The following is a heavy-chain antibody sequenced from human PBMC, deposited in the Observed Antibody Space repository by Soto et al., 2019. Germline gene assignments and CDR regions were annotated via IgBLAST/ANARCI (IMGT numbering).Heavy chain of an antibody. CDR1: GFTFDDYA. J-gene: IGHJ4*02. CDR3: AKDMHSSSWFYFDY. V-gene: IGHV3-9*01. D-gene: IGHD6-13*01. CDR2: ISWNSGSI. Sequence: EVQLVESGGGLVQPGRSLRLSCAASGFTFDDYAMHWVQQAPGKGLEWVSGISWNSGSIGYADSVKGRFTISRDNAKNSLYLQMNSLRAEDTALYYCAKDMHSSSWFYFDYWGQGTLVTVSS.